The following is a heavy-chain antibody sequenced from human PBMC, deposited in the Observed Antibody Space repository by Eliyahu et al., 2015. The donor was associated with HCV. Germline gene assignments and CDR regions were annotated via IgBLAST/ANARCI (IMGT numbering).Heavy chain of an antibody. J-gene: IGHJ6*02. Sequence: NYRISWVRQMPGKGLEWMGRXDPSDSYTNYSPSFQGHVTISADKSISTAYLQWSSLKASDTAMYYCARLPDQTELLHGHYYYGMDVWGQGTTVTVSS. D-gene: IGHD3-10*01. CDR2: XDPSDSYT. V-gene: IGHV5-10-1*01. CDR3: ARLPDQTELLHGHYYYGMDV. CDR1: NYR.